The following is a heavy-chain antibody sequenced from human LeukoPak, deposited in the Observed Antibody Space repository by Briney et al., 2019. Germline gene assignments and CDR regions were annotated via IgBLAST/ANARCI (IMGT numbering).Heavy chain of an antibody. Sequence: PSETLSLTCTVSGGSISSGGYYWSWIRQHPGKGLEWIGYIYYSGSTYYNPSLKSRVTISVDTSKNQFSLKLSSVTAADTAVYYCARGVRWSIELDHWGQGTLVTVSS. D-gene: IGHD4-23*01. J-gene: IGHJ4*02. CDR3: ARGVRWSIELDH. CDR2: IYYSGST. V-gene: IGHV4-31*03. CDR1: GGSISSGGYY.